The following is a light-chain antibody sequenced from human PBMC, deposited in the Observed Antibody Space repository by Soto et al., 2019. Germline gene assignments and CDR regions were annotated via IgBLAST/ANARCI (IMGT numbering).Light chain of an antibody. Sequence: EIVMTQSPATLSVSPGERATLSCRASQSVSSNFAWYQQKPGQAPRLLIYGVSTRATGIPARFSGSGSGTEFTLTISSLQSEDFAVYYCQQYNDWPPLTFGPGTKVDIK. CDR2: GVS. V-gene: IGKV3-15*01. CDR3: QQYNDWPPLT. CDR1: QSVSSN. J-gene: IGKJ3*01.